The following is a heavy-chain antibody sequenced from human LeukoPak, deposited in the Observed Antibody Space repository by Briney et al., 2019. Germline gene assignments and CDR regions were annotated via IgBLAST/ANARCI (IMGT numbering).Heavy chain of an antibody. Sequence: SETLSLTCAVYGGSFSGYYWSWIRQPPGKGLEWIGEINHSGSTNYNPSLKSRVTISVDTSKNQFSLKLSSVTAADTAVYYCPRGRPAYPADWGQGTLVTVSS. V-gene: IGHV4-34*01. CDR3: PRGRPAYPAD. CDR2: INHSGST. CDR1: GGSFSGYY. D-gene: IGHD2-2*01. J-gene: IGHJ4*02.